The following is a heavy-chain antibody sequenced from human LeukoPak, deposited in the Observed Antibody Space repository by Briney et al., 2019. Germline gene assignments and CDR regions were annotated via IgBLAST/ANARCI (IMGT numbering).Heavy chain of an antibody. CDR1: GGSISSYY. V-gene: IGHV4-59*12. CDR2: IYYSGST. Sequence: PSETLSLTCSVSGGSISSYYWSWIRQPPGKGLEWIGYIYYSGSTYYNHSLKSRVTITVNTSKNQFSLKRSSLTAANTTVYYGRRDRGYIGYDLFGTYYYGMDVWGQGTMVIVSS. D-gene: IGHD5-12*01. J-gene: IGHJ6*02. CDR3: RRDRGYIGYDLFGTYYYGMDV.